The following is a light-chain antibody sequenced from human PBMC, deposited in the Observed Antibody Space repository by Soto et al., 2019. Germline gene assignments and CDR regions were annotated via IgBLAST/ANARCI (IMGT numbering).Light chain of an antibody. CDR2: GAS. CDR1: QSVSSN. CDR3: QQYNNWPFT. Sequence: EIVMTQSPATLSVSPGERAALSCRASQSVSSNLAWYQQKPGQAPRLLSYGASTRATGIPARFSGSGSGTEFTLNISSLQSEDFAVYYCQQYNNWPFTFGPGTKVDIK. V-gene: IGKV3-15*01. J-gene: IGKJ3*01.